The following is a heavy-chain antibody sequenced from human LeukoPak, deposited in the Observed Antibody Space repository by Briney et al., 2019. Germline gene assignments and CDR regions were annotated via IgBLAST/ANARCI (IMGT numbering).Heavy chain of an antibody. CDR2: INHSGST. V-gene: IGHV4-34*01. Sequence: KTSETLSLTCAVYGGSFSGYYWSWIRQPPGKGLEWIGEINHSGSTNYNPSLKSRVTISVDTSKNQFSLKLSSVTAADTAVYYCATLVGYESNWFDPWGQGTLVTVSS. CDR1: GGSFSGYY. J-gene: IGHJ5*02. CDR3: ATLVGYESNWFDP. D-gene: IGHD5-12*01.